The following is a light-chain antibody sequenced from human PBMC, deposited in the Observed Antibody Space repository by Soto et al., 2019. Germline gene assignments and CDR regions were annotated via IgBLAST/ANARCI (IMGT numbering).Light chain of an antibody. Sequence: DIQMTQSPSTLSASVGDRVTITCRASQSFSNWLAWYQQKPGKAPKLLIYLAYTLVFGVPSRLSGSGSGTEFTLPLSGLQPDDFETYYCQQYNSYPLTCGPGTKVDIK. J-gene: IGKJ3*01. CDR2: LAY. CDR3: QQYNSYPLT. V-gene: IGKV1-5*03. CDR1: QSFSNW.